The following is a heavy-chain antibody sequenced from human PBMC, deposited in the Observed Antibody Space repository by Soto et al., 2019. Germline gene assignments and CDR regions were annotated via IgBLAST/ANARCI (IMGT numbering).Heavy chain of an antibody. CDR1: GGSISSGDYY. Sequence: QVQLQESGPGLVKPSQTLSLTCTVSGGSISSGDYYWSWIRQHPGKGLEWIGYIYYSGSTYYNPPPXXPFTSALDRPMXRXSXXLSSVPAADTAVYYCARDKGSYCYDSSGYSEPYYYYYGMDVWGQGTTVTVSS. J-gene: IGHJ6*02. CDR2: IYYSGST. D-gene: IGHD3-22*01. V-gene: IGHV4-31*01. CDR3: ARDKGSYCYDSSGYSEPYYYYYGMDV.